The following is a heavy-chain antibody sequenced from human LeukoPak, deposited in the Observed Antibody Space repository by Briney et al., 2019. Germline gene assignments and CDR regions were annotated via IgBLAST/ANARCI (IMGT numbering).Heavy chain of an antibody. CDR1: GFTFSSYA. Sequence: GGSLRLSCAASGFTFSSYAMHWVRQAPGKGLEWVAFLWYDGSNKYYSDSVKGRFTISRDNSKNTLYLQMSSLRAEDTAVYYCARTQTTWGRFDYWGQGTLVTVSS. D-gene: IGHD4-17*01. CDR3: ARTQTTWGRFDY. V-gene: IGHV3-33*08. CDR2: LWYDGSNK. J-gene: IGHJ4*02.